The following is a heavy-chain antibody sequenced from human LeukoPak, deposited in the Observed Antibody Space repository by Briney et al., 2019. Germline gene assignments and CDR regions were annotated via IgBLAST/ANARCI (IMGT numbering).Heavy chain of an antibody. CDR1: GFTFSDYY. J-gene: IGHJ4*02. Sequence: GGSLRLSCVASGFTFSDYYMCWIRQAPGKGLEWVSYIRSSGSPIYYADSVKGRFTISRDNGKNSLYLQMNSLRAEDTAVYYCARGYDSSDSKGYWSQGTLVTVSS. D-gene: IGHD3-22*01. V-gene: IGHV3-11*01. CDR2: IRSSGSPI. CDR3: ARGYDSSDSKGY.